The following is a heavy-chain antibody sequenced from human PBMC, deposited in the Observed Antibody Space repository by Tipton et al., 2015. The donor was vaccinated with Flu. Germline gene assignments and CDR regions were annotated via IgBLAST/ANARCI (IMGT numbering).Heavy chain of an antibody. CDR1: GGSLSSFY. Sequence: LSCNVSGGSLSSFYWSWIRQPAGKGLEWIGRMYTTGTTKYNPSLKSRVTMSIDTSKKQFSLKLTSVTAADTAMYYCARGSGSGTYMIFDFWGQGTLVTVSS. CDR3: ARGSGSGTYMIFDF. J-gene: IGHJ4*02. D-gene: IGHD3-10*01. V-gene: IGHV4-4*07. CDR2: MYTTGTT.